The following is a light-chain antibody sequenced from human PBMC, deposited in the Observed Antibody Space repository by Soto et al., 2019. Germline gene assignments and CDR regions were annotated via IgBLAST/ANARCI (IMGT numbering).Light chain of an antibody. V-gene: IGKV3-20*01. CDR1: QSVTSSF. Sequence: EIVLTQSPGTVSLSPGERVTLSCRASQSVTSSFLAWYQQKPGQAPRLLISGASSRATASPDRFSGSGSGTDFTLTISRLEPEDFAVYYCHHYGTSWTFGQGTKLEI. J-gene: IGKJ1*01. CDR3: HHYGTSWT. CDR2: GAS.